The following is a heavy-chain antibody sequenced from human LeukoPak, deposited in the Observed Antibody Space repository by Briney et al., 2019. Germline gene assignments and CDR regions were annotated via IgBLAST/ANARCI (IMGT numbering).Heavy chain of an antibody. CDR1: EGTFNNYT. CDR3: ARSGIAAAGMDLYYYYMDV. D-gene: IGHD6-13*01. CDR2: IIPIFGTA. Sequence: GASVKVSCKASEGTFNNYTISWVRQAPGQGLEWMGGIIPIFGTANYAQKFQGRVTITADKSTSTAYMELSSLRSEDTAVYYCARSGIAAAGMDLYYYYMDVWGKGTTVTVSS. V-gene: IGHV1-69*06. J-gene: IGHJ6*03.